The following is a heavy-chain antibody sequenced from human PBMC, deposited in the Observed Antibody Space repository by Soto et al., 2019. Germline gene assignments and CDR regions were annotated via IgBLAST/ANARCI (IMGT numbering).Heavy chain of an antibody. CDR3: ARHLRGEGLLNHFDY. CDR2: IYYSGST. CDR1: GGSISSSSYY. J-gene: IGHJ4*02. D-gene: IGHD3-3*01. V-gene: IGHV4-39*01. Sequence: PSETLSVTCTVSGGSISSSSYYWGWIRQPPGKGLEWIGSIYYSGSTYYNPSLKSRVTISVDTSKNQFSLKLSSVTAADTAVYYCARHLRGEGLLNHFDYAAQGTLVPVSS.